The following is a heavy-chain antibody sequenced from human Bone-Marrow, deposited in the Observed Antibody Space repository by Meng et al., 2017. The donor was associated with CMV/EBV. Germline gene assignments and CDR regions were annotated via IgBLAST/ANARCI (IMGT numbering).Heavy chain of an antibody. V-gene: IGHV3-73*01. CDR2: IRSKANSYAT. CDR3: TRHLEPVVMDYYYGMDV. J-gene: IGHJ6*02. CDR1: GFTFSGSA. D-gene: IGHD3-22*01. Sequence: GESLKISCAASGFTFSGSAMHWVRQASGKGLEWVGRIRSKANSYATAYAASVKGRFTISRDDSKNTAYLQMNSLKTEDTAVYYCTRHLEPVVMDYYYGMDVWGQGTTVTVPS.